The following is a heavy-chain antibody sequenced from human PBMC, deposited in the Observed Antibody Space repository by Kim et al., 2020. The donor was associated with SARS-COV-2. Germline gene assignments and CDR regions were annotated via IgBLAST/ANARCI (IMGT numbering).Heavy chain of an antibody. CDR3: TREDSSWGYYYMDV. D-gene: IGHD6-13*01. CDR1: GFTFGDYA. J-gene: IGHJ6*03. CDR2: IRSKAYGGTT. V-gene: IGHV3-49*03. Sequence: GGSLRLSCTASGFTFGDYAMSWFRQAPGKGLEWVGFIRSKAYGGTTEYAASVKGRFTISRDDSKSIAYLQMNSLKTEDTAVYYCTREDSSWGYYYMDVWGKGTTVTVSS.